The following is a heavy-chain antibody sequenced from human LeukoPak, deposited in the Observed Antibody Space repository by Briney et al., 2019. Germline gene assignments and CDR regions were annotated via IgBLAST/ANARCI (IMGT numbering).Heavy chain of an antibody. CDR3: ARHIMIEGFDY. J-gene: IGHJ4*02. D-gene: IGHD3-16*01. Sequence: GGSLKISCKGSGYSFTSYWIGWVRQMPGKGLEWMGIIYPGDSDTRYSPSFQGQVTISADKSISTAYLQGSSLKASDTAMYYCARHIMIEGFDYWGQGTLVTVSS. V-gene: IGHV5-51*01. CDR2: IYPGDSDT. CDR1: GYSFTSYW.